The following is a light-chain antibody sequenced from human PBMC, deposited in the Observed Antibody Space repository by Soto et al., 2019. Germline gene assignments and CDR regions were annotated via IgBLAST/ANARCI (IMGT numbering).Light chain of an antibody. J-gene: IGKJ2*01. Sequence: EIVMTQSPATLSVSPGERATLSCRASQSVSSNLAWYQQKPGQAPRLLIYGASTRATGLPARFSGSGSGTEFTLTISSLQSVDFAVYYCQQYNNWPSYTFGQGTKLEIK. V-gene: IGKV3-15*01. CDR3: QQYNNWPSYT. CDR2: GAS. CDR1: QSVSSN.